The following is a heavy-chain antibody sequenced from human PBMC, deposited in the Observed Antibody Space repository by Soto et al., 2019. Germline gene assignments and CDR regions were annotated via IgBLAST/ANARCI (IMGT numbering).Heavy chain of an antibody. D-gene: IGHD2-2*02. J-gene: IGHJ5*02. CDR1: GGSFSGYY. CDR2: INHSGST. Sequence: QVQLQQWGAGLLKPSETLSLTCAVYGGSFSGYYWSWIRQPPGKGLEWIGEINHSGSTNYNPSLKSRVTISVDTPKNQFSLKLSSVTAADTAVYYCARGAPTLFGVVVPAAIPVGRQSHNWFDPWGQGTLVTVSS. V-gene: IGHV4-34*01. CDR3: ARGAPTLFGVVVPAAIPVGRQSHNWFDP.